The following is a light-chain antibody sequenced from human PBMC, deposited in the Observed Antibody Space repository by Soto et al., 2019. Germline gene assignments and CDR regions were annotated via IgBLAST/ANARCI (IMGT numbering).Light chain of an antibody. J-gene: IGKJ1*01. V-gene: IGKV2-30*01. CDR2: TIS. Sequence: DVVMTQSPLSLPVPLGQPASSSCRSSQGLVLSDGNTYLSWFHQRPGQSPRRLIDTISDRASVVPDRFSGSGSGTDFTLKISGLDDEYVGVYYCMQSAHWPLTFGPGTKVEV. CDR1: QGLVLSDGNTY. CDR3: MQSAHWPLT.